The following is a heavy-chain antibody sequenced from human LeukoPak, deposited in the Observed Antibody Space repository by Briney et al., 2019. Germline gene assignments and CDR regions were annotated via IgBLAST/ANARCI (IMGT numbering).Heavy chain of an antibody. Sequence: ASVKVSCKASGGTFSSYAISWVRQAPGQGLEWMGRIIPILGIANYTQKFQGRVTITADKSTSTAYMELSSLRSEDTAVYYCARQGWTYDGDGSFDYWGQGTLVTVSS. CDR2: IIPILGIA. CDR1: GGTFSSYA. CDR3: ARQGWTYDGDGSFDY. J-gene: IGHJ4*02. V-gene: IGHV1-69*04. D-gene: IGHD5-24*01.